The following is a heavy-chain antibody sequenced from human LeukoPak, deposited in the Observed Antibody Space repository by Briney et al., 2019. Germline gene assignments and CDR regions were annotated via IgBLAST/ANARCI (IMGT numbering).Heavy chain of an antibody. CDR3: ARSRITIFGVAPYYFDY. V-gene: IGHV1-8*03. J-gene: IGHJ4*02. Sequence: ASVKVSCKASGYTFTSYDINWVRQATGQGLEWMGWMNPNSGNTGYAQKFQGRVTITRNTSISTAYMELSSLRSEDTAVYYCARSRITIFGVAPYYFDYWGQGTLVTVSS. D-gene: IGHD3-3*01. CDR1: GYTFTSYD. CDR2: MNPNSGNT.